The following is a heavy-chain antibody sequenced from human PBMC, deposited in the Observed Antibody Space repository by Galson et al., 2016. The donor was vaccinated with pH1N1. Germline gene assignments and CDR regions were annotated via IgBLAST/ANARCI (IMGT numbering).Heavy chain of an antibody. J-gene: IGHJ6*03. CDR1: GGSLGGFY. D-gene: IGHD5-18*01. V-gene: IGHV4-34*01. CDR2: VNHSGTT. Sequence: ETLSLTCAVSGGSLGGFYWTWVRQSPGVGLEWIGEVNHSGTTNYNPSLRGRVTISVDSSHQSSLTLTSVTAADTAVYYCARKRGGYNRDLHFYYYYYMDVWAKGTTVTVS. CDR3: ARKRGGYNRDLHFYYYYYMDV.